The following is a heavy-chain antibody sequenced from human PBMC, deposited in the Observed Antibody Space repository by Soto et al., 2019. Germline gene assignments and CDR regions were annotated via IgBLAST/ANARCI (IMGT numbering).Heavy chain of an antibody. CDR3: TRELGYCSGGSCAYFDY. D-gene: IGHD2-15*01. Sequence: GGSLRLSCTASGFTFGDYAMSWVRQAPGKGLEWVGFIRSKAYGGTTEYAASVKGRFTISRDDSKSIAYLQMNSLKTEDTAVYHCTRELGYCSGGSCAYFDYWGQGTLVTVSS. V-gene: IGHV3-49*04. CDR2: IRSKAYGGTT. CDR1: GFTFGDYA. J-gene: IGHJ4*02.